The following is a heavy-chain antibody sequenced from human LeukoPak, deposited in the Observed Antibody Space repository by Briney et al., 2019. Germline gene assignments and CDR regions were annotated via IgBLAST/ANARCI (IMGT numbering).Heavy chain of an antibody. D-gene: IGHD6-19*01. CDR3: ARVQYSSGWFDY. CDR2: IYHSGST. CDR1: GYSISSGYY. J-gene: IGHJ4*02. Sequence: PSETLSLTCTVSGYSISSGYYWGWIRQPPGKGLEWIGSIYHSGSTYYNPSLKSRVTISVDTSKNQFSLKLSSVTAADTAVYYCARVQYSSGWFDYWGQGTLVTVSS. V-gene: IGHV4-38-2*02.